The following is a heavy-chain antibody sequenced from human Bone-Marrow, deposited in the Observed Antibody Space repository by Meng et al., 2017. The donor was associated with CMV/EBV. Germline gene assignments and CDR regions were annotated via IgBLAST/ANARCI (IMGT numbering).Heavy chain of an antibody. CDR3: ARAARTGYCSITSCHYNGFDP. Sequence: SVKVSCKASGCTFSSYASSWVRQAPGQGLEWMGGIIPNLGIANDAQKFQGRVTITADTSTSTAYMELSSPGSEDTSVYYCARAARTGYCSITSCHYNGFDPWGQGTLVTVSS. CDR1: GCTFSSYA. J-gene: IGHJ5*02. D-gene: IGHD2-2*03. V-gene: IGHV1-69*10. CDR2: IIPNLGIA.